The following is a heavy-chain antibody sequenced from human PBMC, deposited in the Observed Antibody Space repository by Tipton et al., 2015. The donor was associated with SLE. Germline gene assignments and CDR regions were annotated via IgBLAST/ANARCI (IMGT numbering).Heavy chain of an antibody. CDR1: GGSFSGYY. J-gene: IGHJ3*02. V-gene: IGHV4-4*09. D-gene: IGHD3-22*01. CDR2: IYTSGST. Sequence: TLSLTCAVYGGSFSGYYWSWIRQPAGKGLEWIGYIYTSGSTNYNPSLKSRVTISVDTSKNQFSLKLSSVTAADTAVYYCARFPLSMIRAFDIWGQGTMVTASS. CDR3: ARFPLSMIRAFDI.